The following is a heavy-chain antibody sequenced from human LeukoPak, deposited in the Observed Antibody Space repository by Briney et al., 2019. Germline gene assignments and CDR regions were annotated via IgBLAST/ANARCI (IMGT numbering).Heavy chain of an antibody. Sequence: GGSLRLSCTVSGFTVSSNSWSWVRQAPGKGLEWVSFIYSGGNTHYSDSVKGRFTLSRDNSKNTLYLQMNSLRAEDTAVYYCARGYYDSSGYLYFDYWGQGTLVTVSS. CDR2: IYSGGNT. CDR1: GFTVSSNS. D-gene: IGHD3-22*01. J-gene: IGHJ4*02. V-gene: IGHV3-53*01. CDR3: ARGYYDSSGYLYFDY.